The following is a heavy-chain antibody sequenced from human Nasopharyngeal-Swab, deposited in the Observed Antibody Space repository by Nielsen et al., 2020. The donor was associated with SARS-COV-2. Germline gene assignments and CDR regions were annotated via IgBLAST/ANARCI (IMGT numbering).Heavy chain of an antibody. CDR3: ARPGAGKLDY. Sequence: GGSLRLSCAASGFTFSSYAMSWVRQAPGKGLEWVSTISGGGSSTYYADSMKGRFTISRDDSKNTLYVQMNSLRAEDTAVYYCARPGAGKLDYWGQGTLVTVSS. CDR1: GFTFSSYA. D-gene: IGHD6-19*01. V-gene: IGHV3-23*03. CDR2: ISGGGSST. J-gene: IGHJ4*02.